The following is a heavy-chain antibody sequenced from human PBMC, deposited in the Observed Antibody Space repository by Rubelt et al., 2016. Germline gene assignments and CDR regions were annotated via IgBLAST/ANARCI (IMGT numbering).Heavy chain of an antibody. CDR2: ISAYNGNT. J-gene: IGHJ4*02. D-gene: IGHD6-19*01. CDR3: ARDVGWTFDY. CDR1: GYTFTSYG. Sequence: QVQLVQSGAEVKKPGASVKVSCKASGYTFTSYGISWVRQAPGQGLEWMGWISAYNGNTNVSQHPQGRGTMTNDTSTGTAYMEMRSLGADETAVYYCARDVGWTFDYWGQGTLVTVSS. V-gene: IGHV1-18*01.